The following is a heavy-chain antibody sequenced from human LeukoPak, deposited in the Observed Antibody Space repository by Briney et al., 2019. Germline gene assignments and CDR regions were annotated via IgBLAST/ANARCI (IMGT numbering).Heavy chain of an antibody. Sequence: SETLSLTCAVYGGSFTDYYWTWIRQPPGKGLEWIGEINHSGSTNYNSSLKSRVTISVDTSKNQFSLKVSSVTAADTAVYYCAGVHYQLALYAFDVWGQGTMVTVSS. J-gene: IGHJ3*01. D-gene: IGHD2-2*01. V-gene: IGHV4-34*01. CDR3: AGVHYQLALYAFDV. CDR1: GGSFTDYY. CDR2: INHSGST.